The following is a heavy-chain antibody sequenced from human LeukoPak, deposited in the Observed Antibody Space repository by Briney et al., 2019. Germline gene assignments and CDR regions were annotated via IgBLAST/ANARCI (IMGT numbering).Heavy chain of an antibody. V-gene: IGHV4-34*01. CDR2: INHSGST. Sequence: SETLSLTCAVYGGSFSGYYWSWIRQPPGKGLEWIGEINHSGSTNYNPSLKSRVTISVDTSNKQFTVKLSSVTAADAAVYYCARDHLGVDAFDIWGQGTMVTVSS. CDR1: GGSFSGYY. D-gene: IGHD7-27*01. J-gene: IGHJ3*02. CDR3: ARDHLGVDAFDI.